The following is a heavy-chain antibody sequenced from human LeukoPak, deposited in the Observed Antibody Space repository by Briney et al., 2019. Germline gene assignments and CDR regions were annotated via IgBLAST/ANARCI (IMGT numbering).Heavy chain of an antibody. CDR3: ARHLVEGAQPHDAFDI. V-gene: IGHV3-53*01. CDR2: IYSGGST. CDR1: GFTVSSNY. Sequence: QTGGSLRLSCAASGFTVSSNYMSWVRQAPGKGLEWVSVIYSGGSTYYADSVKGRFTISRDNSKNTLYLQMNSLRAEDTAVYYCARHLVEGAQPHDAFDIWGQGTMVTVSS. J-gene: IGHJ3*02. D-gene: IGHD1-26*01.